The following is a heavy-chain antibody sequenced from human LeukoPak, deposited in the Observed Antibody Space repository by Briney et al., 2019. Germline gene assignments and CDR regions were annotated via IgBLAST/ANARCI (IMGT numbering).Heavy chain of an antibody. V-gene: IGHV3-9*01. CDR1: GFTYDDYS. Sequence: GGSLRFSCAASGFTYDDYSMHWVRHAPGKGLEWVSGISWNSGSSVYADSVKGRFTISRDIAKNSLYLQMNSLRTEDTALHYCAKDRTYSAYAALDYWGQGTLVTVSS. D-gene: IGHD5-12*01. J-gene: IGHJ4*02. CDR3: AKDRTYSAYAALDY. CDR2: ISWNSGSS.